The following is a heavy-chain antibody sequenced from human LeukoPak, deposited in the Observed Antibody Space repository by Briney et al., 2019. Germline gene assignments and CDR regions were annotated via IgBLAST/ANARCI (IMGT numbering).Heavy chain of an antibody. CDR1: GFTFSSYE. V-gene: IGHV3-48*03. Sequence: PGGSLRLSCAASGFTFSSYEMNWVRQAPGKGLGWVSYISSSGSTIYYADSVKGRFTISRDNAKNSLYLQMNSLRAEDTAVYYCARELAVATEGWGQGTLVTVSS. CDR3: ARELAVATEG. D-gene: IGHD6-19*01. J-gene: IGHJ4*02. CDR2: ISSSGSTI.